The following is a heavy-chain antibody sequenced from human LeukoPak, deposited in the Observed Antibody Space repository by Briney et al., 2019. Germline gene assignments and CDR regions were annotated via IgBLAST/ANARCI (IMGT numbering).Heavy chain of an antibody. J-gene: IGHJ4*02. Sequence: GGSLRLSCAASGFTFDDYAMHWVRQAPGKGLEWVSLISGDGGSTYYADSVKGRFTISRDNSKNSLYLQMNSLGTEDTALYYCAKDKDYGDYLDYWGQGTLVTVSS. V-gene: IGHV3-43*02. D-gene: IGHD4-17*01. CDR3: AKDKDYGDYLDY. CDR2: ISGDGGST. CDR1: GFTFDDYA.